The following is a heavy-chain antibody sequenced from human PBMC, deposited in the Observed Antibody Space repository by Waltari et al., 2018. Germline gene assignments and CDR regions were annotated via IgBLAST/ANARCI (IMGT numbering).Heavy chain of an antibody. J-gene: IGHJ4*02. CDR1: GFTFSSYA. D-gene: IGHD1-26*01. V-gene: IGHV3-23*01. CDR3: AKDQPWEPLSFSDY. CDR2: SSGMGDST. Sequence: EVQLLESGGGLVQPGGSLRLSCAASGFTFSSYAMSCVRQAPGKGLGWVSASSGMGDSTYYSDSVKGRVTISRDNSKNTLYLQMNSLRAEDTAVYYCAKDQPWEPLSFSDYWGQGTLVTVSS.